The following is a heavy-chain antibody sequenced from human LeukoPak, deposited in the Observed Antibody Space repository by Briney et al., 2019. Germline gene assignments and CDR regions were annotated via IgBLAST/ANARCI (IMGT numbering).Heavy chain of an antibody. V-gene: IGHV3-23*01. D-gene: IGHD2-2*01. CDR3: ARDPTELQLLSYYFDS. Sequence: GGSLRLSCAASGLTFSSYSMSWVRQAPGKGLEWVSGISFSGTTTYYADSVKGRFTVSRDNSKNTLYLQMDGLRAEDTAVYYCARDPTELQLLSYYFDSWGQGTLVDVSS. J-gene: IGHJ4*02. CDR1: GLTFSSYS. CDR2: ISFSGTTT.